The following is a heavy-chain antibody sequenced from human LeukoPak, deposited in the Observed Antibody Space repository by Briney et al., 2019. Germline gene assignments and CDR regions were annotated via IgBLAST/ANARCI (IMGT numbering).Heavy chain of an antibody. CDR3: AKDSGSSSGYESWFDP. D-gene: IGHD5-12*01. J-gene: IGHJ5*02. CDR2: ISWSSDNI. Sequence: GGSLRLSCAASGFNFRRYGMSWVRQAPEKGLEWVSGISWSSDNIDYADSVKGRFTISRDNAKNSLYLQMNSLRVEDTALYYCAKDSGSSSGYESWFDPWGQGTLVTVSS. CDR1: GFNFRRYG. V-gene: IGHV3-9*01.